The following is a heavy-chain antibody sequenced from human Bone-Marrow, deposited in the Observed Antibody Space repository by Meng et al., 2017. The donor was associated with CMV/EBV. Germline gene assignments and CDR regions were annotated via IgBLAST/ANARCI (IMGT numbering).Heavy chain of an antibody. CDR2: INTDESST. D-gene: IGHD2-2*01. CDR1: GFTFSSYW. CDR3: ARYCSSTSCYYYYGMDV. Sequence: GESLKISCVAPGFTFSSYWMHWVRQAPGKGLVWVSRINTDESSTNYADSVKGRFTISRDNAKNSLYLQMNSLRAEDTAVYYCARYCSSTSCYYYYGMDVWGQGTTVTVSS. V-gene: IGHV3-74*01. J-gene: IGHJ6*02.